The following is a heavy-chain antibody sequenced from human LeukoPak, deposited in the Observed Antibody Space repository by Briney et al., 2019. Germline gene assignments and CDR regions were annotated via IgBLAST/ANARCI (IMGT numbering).Heavy chain of an antibody. D-gene: IGHD3-9*01. Sequence: PGGSLRLSCAASGFTFSNYAMCWVRQAPGKGLEWVSAITGGGSGTYYADSMKSRFTISRDNSKNTLYLQINSLRAEDTAVYYCAKWGDYDVLTGYYVSDYWGQGTLVTVSS. CDR3: AKWGDYDVLTGYYVSDY. J-gene: IGHJ4*02. CDR1: GFTFSNYA. V-gene: IGHV3-23*01. CDR2: ITGGGSGT.